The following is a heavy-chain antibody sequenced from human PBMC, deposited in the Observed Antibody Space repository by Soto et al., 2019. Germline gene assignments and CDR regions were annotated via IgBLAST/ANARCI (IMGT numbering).Heavy chain of an antibody. CDR3: ARYKDGYNTKFDY. D-gene: IGHD5-12*01. V-gene: IGHV4-59*01. CDR2: IYYSGST. J-gene: IGHJ4*02. CDR1: GGSISSYY. Sequence: SETLSLTCTVSGGSISSYYWSWIRQPPGKGLEWIGYIYYSGSTNYNPSLKSRVTISVDTSKNQFSLKLSSVTAADTAVYYCARYKDGYNTKFDYWGQGTLVTVSS.